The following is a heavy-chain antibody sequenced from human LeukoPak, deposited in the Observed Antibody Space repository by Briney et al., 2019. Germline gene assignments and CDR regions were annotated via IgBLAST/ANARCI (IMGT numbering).Heavy chain of an antibody. CDR1: GFTFSSYS. V-gene: IGHV3-21*01. D-gene: IGHD6-13*01. CDR2: ISSSSSYI. CDR3: ARERPTAGIPFDY. J-gene: IGHJ4*02. Sequence: PGGSLRLSCAASGFTFSSYSMNWVRQAPGKGLEWVSSISSSSSYIYYADSVKGRFTISRDNAKNSLYLQMNSLRAEDTAVYYCARERPTAGIPFDYWGQGTLVTFSS.